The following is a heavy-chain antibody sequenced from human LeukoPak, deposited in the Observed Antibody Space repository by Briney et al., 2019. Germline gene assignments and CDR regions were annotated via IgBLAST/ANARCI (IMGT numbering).Heavy chain of an antibody. D-gene: IGHD5-24*01. Sequence: GASVKVSCKASGYTFNDYDINWVRRATGQGLEWMGRINPGTDNTDYAQKFQGRVTMTTDSSISTVYMELSSLRSEDAAVYYCARNMALDYWGQGSLVTVSS. CDR1: GYTFNDYD. CDR2: INPGTDNT. CDR3: ARNMALDY. V-gene: IGHV1-8*01. J-gene: IGHJ4*02.